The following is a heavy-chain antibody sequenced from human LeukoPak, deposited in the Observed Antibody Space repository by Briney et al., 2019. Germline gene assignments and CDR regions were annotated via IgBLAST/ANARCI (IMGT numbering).Heavy chain of an antibody. CDR3: ARDTRIGGYSSSSYFVDV. Sequence: SETLSLTCTVSGGSISSGGYYWSWIRQHPGKGLEWIGYIYYSGSTYYNPSLKSRVTISVDTSKNQFSLKLSSVTAADTAVYYCARDTRIGGYSSSSYFVDVWGKGTTVSVSS. V-gene: IGHV4-31*03. CDR1: GGSISSGGYY. D-gene: IGHD6-6*01. J-gene: IGHJ6*04. CDR2: IYYSGST.